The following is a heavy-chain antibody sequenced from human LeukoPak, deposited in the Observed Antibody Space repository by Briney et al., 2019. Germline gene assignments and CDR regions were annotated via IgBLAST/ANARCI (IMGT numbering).Heavy chain of an antibody. CDR1: GYTFTSYD. Sequence: ASVKVSCKASGYTFTSYDINWVRQATGQGLEWMGWMNPNSGNTGYAQKFQGRVTMTRNTSISTAYMELSSLRPEDTAVYYCARVGSSGWYENWFDPWGQGTLITVSS. D-gene: IGHD6-19*01. CDR2: MNPNSGNT. J-gene: IGHJ5*02. CDR3: ARVGSSGWYENWFDP. V-gene: IGHV1-8*01.